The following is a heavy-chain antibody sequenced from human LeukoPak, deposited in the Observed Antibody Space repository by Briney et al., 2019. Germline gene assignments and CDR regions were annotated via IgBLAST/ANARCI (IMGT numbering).Heavy chain of an antibody. D-gene: IGHD1-26*01. J-gene: IGHJ6*02. V-gene: IGHV3-53*01. CDR2: IYSGGST. CDR3: ARDRIVGATKGYYYYGMDV. Sequence: PGGSLRLSCAASGFTVSSNYMSWVRQAPGKGLEWVSVIYSGGSTYYADSVKGRFTISRDNSKNTLYLQMNSLRAEDTAVYYCARDRIVGATKGYYYYGMDVWGQGTTVTVSS. CDR1: GFTVSSNY.